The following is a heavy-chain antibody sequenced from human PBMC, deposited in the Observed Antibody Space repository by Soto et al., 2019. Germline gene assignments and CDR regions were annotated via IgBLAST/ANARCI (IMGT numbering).Heavy chain of an antibody. CDR1: GFTFSLYS. Sequence: EVQLVESGGGLVQPGGSRRLSCAASGFTFSLYSMSWVRQAPGKGLEWVSYISRSSTGIHYADSVKGRFTISRDDATSSMHLQMNSLRDGDTAVYYCARAVTWGLEVWGQGTTVSISS. J-gene: IGHJ6*02. V-gene: IGHV3-48*02. CDR3: ARAVTWGLEV. CDR2: ISRSSTGI. D-gene: IGHD3-10*01.